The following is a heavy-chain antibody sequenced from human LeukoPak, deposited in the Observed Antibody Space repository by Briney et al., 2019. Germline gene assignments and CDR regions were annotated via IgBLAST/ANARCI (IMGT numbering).Heavy chain of an antibody. CDR2: IKPNSGGT. J-gene: IGHJ4*02. V-gene: IGHV1-2*02. D-gene: IGHD4-11*01. CDR1: GYTCTGYY. Sequence: VASVKVSCKASGYTCTGYYIHWVRHAPGQGLERMGWIKPNSGGTNYAQKFQGRVTMTRDTSISTAYMELSRLRSDDTAVYYCARSADYSNQHNDYWGQGTLVTVSS. CDR3: ARSADYSNQHNDY.